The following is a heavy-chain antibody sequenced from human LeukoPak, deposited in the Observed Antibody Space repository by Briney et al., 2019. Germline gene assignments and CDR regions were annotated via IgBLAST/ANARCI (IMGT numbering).Heavy chain of an antibody. Sequence: GGSLRLSCAASGFTFSSCWMSWVRQAPGKGLEWVANIKQDGSEKYYVDSVKGRFTISRDNAKNSLYLQMNSLRAEDTAVYYCARGADCSSTSCPQGNDYWGQGTLVTVSS. V-gene: IGHV3-7*03. D-gene: IGHD2-2*01. J-gene: IGHJ4*02. CDR1: GFTFSSCW. CDR2: IKQDGSEK. CDR3: ARGADCSSTSCPQGNDY.